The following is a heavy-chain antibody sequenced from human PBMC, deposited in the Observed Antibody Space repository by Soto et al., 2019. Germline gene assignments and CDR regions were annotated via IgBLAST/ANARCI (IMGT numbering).Heavy chain of an antibody. V-gene: IGHV1-69*01. CDR3: ARNGTLTGYSYGMDV. D-gene: IGHD1-1*01. CDR2: IIPIFDTA. CDR1: GGSLSDYT. Sequence: QVQLVQSGAELRKPGSSVKVSCKAAGGSLSDYTINWVRQAPGQRLEWMGGIIPIFDTANYAEKFQGRVTITADESTSTSFMEVSSLRSEDTAVYYCARNGTLTGYSYGMDVWGKATMVTVSS. J-gene: IGHJ6*04.